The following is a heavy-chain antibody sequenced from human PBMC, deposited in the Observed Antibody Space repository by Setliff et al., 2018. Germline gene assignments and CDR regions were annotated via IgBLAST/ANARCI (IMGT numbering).Heavy chain of an antibody. CDR2: ISAYNGNT. CDR1: GGTFNTYV. Sequence: ASVKVSCKASGGTFNTYVISWVRQAPSQGLEWMGWISAYNGNTHYAQKLQGRVTMTTDTSTSTAYIELRSQRSDDTAVYYCARDKGYYGSGSYDCWGQGTMGTVSS. V-gene: IGHV1-18*01. CDR3: ARDKGYYGSGSYDC. J-gene: IGHJ4*02. D-gene: IGHD3-10*01.